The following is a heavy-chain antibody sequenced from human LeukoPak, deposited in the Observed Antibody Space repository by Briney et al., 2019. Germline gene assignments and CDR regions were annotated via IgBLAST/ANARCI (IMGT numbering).Heavy chain of an antibody. CDR2: IYYSGST. Sequence: NASETLSLTCTVPGGSISSYYWSWIRQPPGKGLEWIGYIYYSGSTNYNPSLKSRVTISVDTSKNQFSLKLSSVTAADTAVYYCARQARSGNWFDPWGQGTLVTVSS. CDR3: ARQARSGNWFDP. V-gene: IGHV4-59*08. J-gene: IGHJ5*02. D-gene: IGHD1-26*01. CDR1: GGSISSYY.